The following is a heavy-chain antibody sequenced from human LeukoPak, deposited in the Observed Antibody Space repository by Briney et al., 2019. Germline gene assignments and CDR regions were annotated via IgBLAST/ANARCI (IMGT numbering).Heavy chain of an antibody. CDR2: INHRGHT. CDR1: GGSFIGDH. D-gene: IGHD4-23*01. J-gene: IGHJ4*02. V-gene: IGHV4-34*01. CDR3: AYDPSTGVTLPYYCDF. Sequence: PSETLSLTCAVYGGSFIGDHWNWSRQTPEKGLEWIGEINHRGHTNYNPSLESRVTISVDTSKNQFSLKLRSVPAADTAVYYCAYDPSTGVTLPYYCDFWGPGTLVTVSS.